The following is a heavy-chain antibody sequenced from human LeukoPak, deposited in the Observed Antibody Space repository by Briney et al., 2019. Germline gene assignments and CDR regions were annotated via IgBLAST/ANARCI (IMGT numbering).Heavy chain of an antibody. J-gene: IGHJ4*02. CDR1: GASISNYY. CDR2: YYYGGST. D-gene: IGHD3-10*01. Sequence: PSETLSLTCTVSGASISNYYWTWIRQPPGKGLEWIGYYYYGGSTEYNPSLKSRVTISVDTFKNQFSLKLSSVTAADTAVYYCASRYGSGSYGFDFSGQGTLVTVSS. V-gene: IGHV4-59*01. CDR3: ASRYGSGSYGFDF.